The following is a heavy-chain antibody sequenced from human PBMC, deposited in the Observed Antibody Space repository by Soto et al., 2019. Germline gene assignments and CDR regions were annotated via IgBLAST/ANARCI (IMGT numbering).Heavy chain of an antibody. J-gene: IGHJ5*02. V-gene: IGHV4-59*01. CDR3: ASTPALYYDFWSGYSGFDP. D-gene: IGHD3-3*01. CDR2: IYYSGST. CDR1: GGSISSYY. Sequence: SETLSLTCTVAGGSISSYYWRWIRQPPGKGLEWIGYIYYSGSTNYNPSLKSRVTISVDTSKNQFSLKLSSVTAADTAVYYCASTPALYYDFWSGYSGFDPWGQGTLVTVSS.